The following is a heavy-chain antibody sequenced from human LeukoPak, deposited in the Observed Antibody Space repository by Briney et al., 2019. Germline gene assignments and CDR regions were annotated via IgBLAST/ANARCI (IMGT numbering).Heavy chain of an antibody. Sequence: PSETLSLTCTVSGGSISSGDYYWSWIRQPPGKGLEWIGYIYYSGSTYYNPSLKSRVTISVDTSKNQFSLKLSSVTAADTAVYYCARRGGHGSSFDYWGQGTLVTVSS. CDR2: IYYSGST. CDR3: ARRGGHGSSFDY. D-gene: IGHD2-15*01. J-gene: IGHJ4*02. CDR1: GGSISSGDYY. V-gene: IGHV4-30-4*08.